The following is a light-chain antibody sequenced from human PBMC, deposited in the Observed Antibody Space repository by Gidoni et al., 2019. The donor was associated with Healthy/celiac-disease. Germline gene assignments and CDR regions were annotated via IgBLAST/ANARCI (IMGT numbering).Light chain of an antibody. V-gene: IGKV1-33*01. CDR3: QQYDNLPRT. CDR2: AAS. Sequence: DITLTQSPSSLSASVGDRVTITCQASQDISNYLNWYQQKPGKAPKLLIYAASNLETGVPSRFSGSGSGTDFTFTISSLQPEDIATYYCQQYDNLPRTFGQGTKLEIK. CDR1: QDISNY. J-gene: IGKJ1*01.